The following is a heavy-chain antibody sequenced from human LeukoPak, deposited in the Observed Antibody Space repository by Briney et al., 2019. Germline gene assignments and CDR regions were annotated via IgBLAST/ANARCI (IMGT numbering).Heavy chain of an antibody. Sequence: GGSLRLSCAASGFTFSSYGMHWVRQAPGKGLEWVAFIRYDGSNKYYADSVKGRFTISRDNSKNTLYLQMNSLRAEDTAVYYCAKGPPYGAAAGPYFDYWGQGTLVTVSS. CDR2: IRYDGSNK. CDR3: AKGPPYGAAAGPYFDY. J-gene: IGHJ4*02. CDR1: GFTFSSYG. D-gene: IGHD6-13*01. V-gene: IGHV3-30*02.